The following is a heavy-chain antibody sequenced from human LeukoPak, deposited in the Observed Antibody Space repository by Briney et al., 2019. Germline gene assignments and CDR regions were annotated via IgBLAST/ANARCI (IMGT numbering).Heavy chain of an antibody. D-gene: IGHD3-22*01. CDR1: GGSISSGDYY. J-gene: IGHJ3*02. Sequence: SQTLSLTCTVSGGSISSGDYYWSWIRQPPGKGLEWIGYIYYSGSTYYNPSLKSRVTISVDTSKNQFSLKLSSVTAANTAVYYCARDRRDSSGYYPHSADAFDIWGQGTMVTVSS. CDR3: ARDRRDSSGYYPHSADAFDI. V-gene: IGHV4-30-4*01. CDR2: IYYSGST.